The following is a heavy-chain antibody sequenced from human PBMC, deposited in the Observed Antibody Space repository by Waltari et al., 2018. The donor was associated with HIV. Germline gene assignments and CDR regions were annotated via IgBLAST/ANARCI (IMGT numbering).Heavy chain of an antibody. CDR2: LWYDGSVA. D-gene: IGHD6-13*01. CDR1: GFTLSHYG. J-gene: IGHJ3*01. CDR3: ARGRLAAAGF. Sequence: QEQLEESGGGMVQPGRSLRLSCEASGFTLSHYGMHWVRQVPDKGLEWLAILWYDGSVAYYADSVKGRFTISRDNAKNSLYLQMNSLRAEDTAVYYCARGRLAAAGFWGQGTMVTVSS. V-gene: IGHV3-33*01.